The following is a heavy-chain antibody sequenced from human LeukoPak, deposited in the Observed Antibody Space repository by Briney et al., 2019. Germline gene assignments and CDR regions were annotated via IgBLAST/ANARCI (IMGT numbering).Heavy chain of an antibody. CDR1: GFTFSSYA. CDR2: ISGSGGST. V-gene: IGHV3-23*01. D-gene: IGHD2-2*01. J-gene: IGHJ4*02. CDR3: AKVRFTDIVVVPAAHFDY. Sequence: LTGGSLRLSCAASGFTFSSYAMSWVRQAPGKGLEWVSAISGSGGSTYYADSVKGRFTISRDNSKNTLYLQMDSLRAEDTAVYYCAKVRFTDIVVVPAAHFDYWGQGTLVTVSS.